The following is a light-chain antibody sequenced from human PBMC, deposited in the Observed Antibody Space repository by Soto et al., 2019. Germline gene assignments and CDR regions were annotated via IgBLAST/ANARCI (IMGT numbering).Light chain of an antibody. V-gene: IGLV2-14*01. CDR3: SSYTSTNSWV. CDR2: DVS. CDR1: SSDVGGYNY. Sequence: QSALTQSASVSGSPGQSITISCTGTSSDVGGYNYVSWYQQHPGKAPKLIIYDVSNRPSGVSTRFSGSKSGNTASLTIPGLQAEDEVDYSCSSYTSTNSWVFGGGTQLTVL. J-gene: IGLJ3*02.